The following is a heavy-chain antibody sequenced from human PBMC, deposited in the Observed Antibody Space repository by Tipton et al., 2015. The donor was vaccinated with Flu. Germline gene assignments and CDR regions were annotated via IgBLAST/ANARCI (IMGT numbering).Heavy chain of an antibody. Sequence: TLSLTCTVSGGSITNYHWGWIRQPPGKGLELIGSIYPSGTTYYNPSLKSRVTISVDTSKSQFSLKLSSVTAADTAVYYCARLFRVTDLSTYNWFDPWGQGTLVAVSS. D-gene: IGHD3-3*01. CDR2: IYPSGTT. V-gene: IGHV4-39*01. CDR1: GGSITNYH. CDR3: ARLFRVTDLSTYNWFDP. J-gene: IGHJ5*02.